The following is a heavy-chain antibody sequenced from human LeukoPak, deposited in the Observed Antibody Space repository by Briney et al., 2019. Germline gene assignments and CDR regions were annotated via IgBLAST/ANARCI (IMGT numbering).Heavy chain of an antibody. V-gene: IGHV3-74*01. D-gene: IGHD2-2*01. CDR3: AKDLLPVPNGMDV. CDR1: GFTFSSYW. J-gene: IGHJ6*02. CDR2: INSDGSST. Sequence: QPGGSLRLSCAASGFTFSSYWMHWVRQAPGKGLVWVSRINSDGSSTSYADSVKGRFTISRDNAKNSLYLQMNSLRAEDTALYYCAKDLLPVPNGMDVWGQGTTVTVSS.